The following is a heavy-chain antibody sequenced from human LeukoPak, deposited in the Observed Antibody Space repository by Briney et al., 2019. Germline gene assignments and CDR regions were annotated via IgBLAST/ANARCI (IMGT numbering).Heavy chain of an antibody. CDR2: IHPVDSDT. CDR1: GYNFIRYW. V-gene: IGHV5-51*01. Sequence: GESLKISCKGSGYNFIRYWIGWVRQMPGKGLEWMGIIHPVDSDTRYSPSFQGQVTISADKSISTAYLQWSSLKASDTAMYYCARPFFDYDSSGVWGQGTLVTVSS. J-gene: IGHJ4*02. D-gene: IGHD3-22*01. CDR3: ARPFFDYDSSGV.